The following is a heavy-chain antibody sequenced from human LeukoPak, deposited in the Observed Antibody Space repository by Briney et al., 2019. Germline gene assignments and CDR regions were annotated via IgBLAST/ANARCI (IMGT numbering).Heavy chain of an antibody. J-gene: IGHJ5*02. V-gene: IGHV3-23*01. CDR3: AKTGYGSGSYLYNWFDP. D-gene: IGHD3-10*01. CDR1: GFTFSSYA. Sequence: PGGSLRLSCAASGFTFSSYAMSWVRQAPGKGLEWVSAISGSGGSTYYADSVKGRFTISRDNSKNTLYLQMNGLRAEDTAVYYCAKTGYGSGSYLYNWFDPWGLGTLVTVSS. CDR2: ISGSGGST.